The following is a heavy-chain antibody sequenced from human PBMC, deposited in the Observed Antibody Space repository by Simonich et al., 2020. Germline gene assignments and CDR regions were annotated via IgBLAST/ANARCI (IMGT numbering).Heavy chain of an antibody. CDR1: GYTFTGYY. V-gene: IGHV1-2*02. CDR3: ARGGLGHWYFDL. CDR2: TNPNSVGT. Sequence: QVQLVQSGAEVKKPGASVKVSCKASGYTFTGYYMHWVRQAPGQGLEGMGWTNPNSVGTNYAQKFQGRVTMTRDTSISTAYMELSRLRSDDTAVYYCARGGLGHWYFDLWGRGTLVTVSS. D-gene: IGHD6-25*01. J-gene: IGHJ2*01.